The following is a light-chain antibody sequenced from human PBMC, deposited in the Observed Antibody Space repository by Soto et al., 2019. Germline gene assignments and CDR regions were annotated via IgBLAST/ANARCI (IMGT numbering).Light chain of an antibody. Sequence: IVMTQSPVTMSVSPGERATLSCRASQSISTNLAWYQQKPGQAPRLLIYGASTMATGIPARFSGGGSGTEFTLTISSLQSEDFAVYYCQHYNDWPPWTFGQGTKVETK. V-gene: IGKV3-15*01. CDR2: GAS. J-gene: IGKJ1*01. CDR1: QSISTN. CDR3: QHYNDWPPWT.